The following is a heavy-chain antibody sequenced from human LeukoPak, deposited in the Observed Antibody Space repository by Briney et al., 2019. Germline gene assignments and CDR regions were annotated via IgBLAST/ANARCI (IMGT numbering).Heavy chain of an antibody. CDR1: GFSFSGHW. D-gene: IGHD6-6*01. CDR3: ARGPNSNWSGPDF. CDR2: ISPTGSTT. Sequence: GGSLRLSCTASGFSFSGHWMHWARQLPGKGLVWVSRISPTGSTTSYADSVKGRFTVSRDNAKNTLYLQVNNLRAEDTAVYYCARGPNSNWSGPDFWGQGTLLTVSS. V-gene: IGHV3-74*01. J-gene: IGHJ4*02.